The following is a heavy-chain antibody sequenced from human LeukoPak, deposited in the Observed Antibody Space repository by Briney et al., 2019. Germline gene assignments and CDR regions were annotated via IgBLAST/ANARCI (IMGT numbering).Heavy chain of an antibody. J-gene: IGHJ5*02. CDR1: GYTFTGYY. Sequence: GASVKVSCKASGYTFTGYYMHWVRQAPGQGLEWMGWINPNSGGTNYAQKFQGRVTMTRDTSISTAYMGLSRLRSDDTAVYYCARDRTYDYGDLNWFDPWGQGTLVTVSS. D-gene: IGHD4-17*01. CDR2: INPNSGGT. CDR3: ARDRTYDYGDLNWFDP. V-gene: IGHV1-2*02.